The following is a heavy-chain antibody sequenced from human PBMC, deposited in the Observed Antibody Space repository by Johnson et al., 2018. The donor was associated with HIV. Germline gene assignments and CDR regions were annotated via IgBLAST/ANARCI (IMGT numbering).Heavy chain of an antibody. D-gene: IGHD3-22*01. Sequence: MQLVESGGGLVKPGGSLRLSCTASGFTFSDASMSWVRQAPGKGLEWVGRIKSKTDGGTTDYAAPVKGGFTISRDDSKNTLYLQMNSLKTEDSAVYYCTVRISMILALTRRDHDIWGQGTMVTVSS. CDR3: TVRISMILALTRRDHDI. CDR1: GFTFSDAS. J-gene: IGHJ3*02. CDR2: IKSKTDGGTT. V-gene: IGHV3-15*01.